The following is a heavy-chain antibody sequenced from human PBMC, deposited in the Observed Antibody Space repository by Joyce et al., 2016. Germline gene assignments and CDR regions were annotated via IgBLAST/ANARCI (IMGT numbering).Heavy chain of an antibody. CDR2: IYYSGST. CDR1: GGSISGYY. CDR3: ARSRRGSFFGVDV. D-gene: IGHD1-26*01. Sequence: QVQLQESGPGLVKPSETLSLTCTVSGGSISGYYWAWIRQSTGKGLDYIGYIYYSGSTIYNPSLKSRVTISVDTSRNQFCLRLNSVTAADTAVYYCARSRRGSFFGVDVWGQGTTVTVSS. J-gene: IGHJ6*02. V-gene: IGHV4-59*01.